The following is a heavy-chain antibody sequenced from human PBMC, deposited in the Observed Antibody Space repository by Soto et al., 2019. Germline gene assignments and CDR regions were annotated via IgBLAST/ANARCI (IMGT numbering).Heavy chain of an antibody. Sequence: QVQLVESGGGVVQPGRSLRLSCAASGFTFSSYAMHWVRQAPGKGLEWVAVISYDGSNKYYADSVKGRFTISRDNSKNTLSRQMNSLRAEETAVYYCARVVNAGSSGWADAFDIWGQGTMVTVSS. D-gene: IGHD6-19*01. CDR3: ARVVNAGSSGWADAFDI. V-gene: IGHV3-30-3*01. CDR1: GFTFSSYA. J-gene: IGHJ3*02. CDR2: ISYDGSNK.